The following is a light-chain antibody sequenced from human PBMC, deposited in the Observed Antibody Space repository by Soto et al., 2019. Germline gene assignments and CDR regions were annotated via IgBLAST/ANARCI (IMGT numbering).Light chain of an antibody. CDR1: HDISTH. V-gene: IGKV1-33*01. J-gene: IGKJ5*01. Sequence: IQMTQSPSSLSASVGDRVTITCRASHDISTHLNWYQQMPGKAPKLLIFETSNVQTGVPSRFSGHGSGTDFVFTISSLQPEDIGTYCCQQYDNVGITFGQGTRLDIK. CDR2: ETS. CDR3: QQYDNVGIT.